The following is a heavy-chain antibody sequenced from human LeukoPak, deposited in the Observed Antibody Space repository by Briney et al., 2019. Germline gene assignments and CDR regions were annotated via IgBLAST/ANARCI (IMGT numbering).Heavy chain of an antibody. V-gene: IGHV1-69*02. CDR2: IIPILGIA. J-gene: IGHJ4*02. CDR3: ARGRIAVAGPDDY. CDR1: GGTFSSYT. Sequence: SVKVSCKASGGTFSSYTISWVRQAPGQGLEWMGRIIPILGIANYAQKFQGRVTMTRDTSTSTVYMELSSLRSEDTAVYYCARGRIAVAGPDDYWGQGTLVTVSS. D-gene: IGHD6-19*01.